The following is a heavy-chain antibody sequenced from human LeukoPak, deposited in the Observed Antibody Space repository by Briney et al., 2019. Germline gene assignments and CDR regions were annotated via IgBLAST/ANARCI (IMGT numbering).Heavy chain of an antibody. J-gene: IGHJ4*02. CDR3: ARSVGGGAFDY. CDR1: VGSISNRRYY. Sequence: SDTLSLNGTVTVGSISNRRYYWGWIRQPPGKGLEWIGSIYYSGSTYYNPSLKSRVTISVDTSKNQFSLKLSSVTAADTAVYYCARSVGGGAFDYWGQGTLVTVSS. CDR2: IYYSGST. D-gene: IGHD3-16*01. V-gene: IGHV4-39*01.